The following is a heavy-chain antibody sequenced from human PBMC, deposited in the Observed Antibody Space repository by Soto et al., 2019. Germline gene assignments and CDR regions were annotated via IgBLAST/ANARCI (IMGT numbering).Heavy chain of an antibody. Sequence: EVQLVESGGGLVKPGGSLRLSCAASGFTFSTYSMNWVRQAPGKGLEWVSSISSSSSYIYYADSVKGRFTISRDNAKNSLYLQMNSLRAEDTAVYYCERDYYDSSGYLASLGYWGQGTLVTVSS. D-gene: IGHD3-22*01. J-gene: IGHJ4*02. CDR1: GFTFSTYS. V-gene: IGHV3-21*01. CDR2: ISSSSSYI. CDR3: ERDYYDSSGYLASLGY.